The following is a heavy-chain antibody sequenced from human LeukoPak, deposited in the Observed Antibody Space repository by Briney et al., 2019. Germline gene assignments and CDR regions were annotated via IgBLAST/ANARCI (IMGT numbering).Heavy chain of an antibody. CDR3: AHRKNYYDSSVFDN. CDR1: GFSLNTRGVG. D-gene: IGHD3-22*01. Sequence: SGPTLVNPTQTLTLTCTFSGFSLNTRGVGVGWIRQPPGRALEWLALIYWDDDRRYSPSLKSRLTITKDTSKNQVVLTMTNMEPVETATYFCAHRKNYYDSSVFDNWGQGTLVTVSS. V-gene: IGHV2-5*02. J-gene: IGHJ4*02. CDR2: IYWDDDR.